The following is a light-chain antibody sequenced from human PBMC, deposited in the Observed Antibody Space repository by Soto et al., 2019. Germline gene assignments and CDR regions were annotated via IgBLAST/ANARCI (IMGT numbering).Light chain of an antibody. CDR2: GVT. Sequence: QSVLTQPPSASGSPGQSVTISCTGTSSDVGGYNYVSWYQQHPGKVPKLMIYGVTKRPSGVPDRFSGSKSGNTASLTVSGLQAEDEAYYYCSSYAGSNNYVFGTGTKVTVL. CDR3: SSYAGSNNYV. V-gene: IGLV2-8*01. CDR1: SSDVGGYNY. J-gene: IGLJ1*01.